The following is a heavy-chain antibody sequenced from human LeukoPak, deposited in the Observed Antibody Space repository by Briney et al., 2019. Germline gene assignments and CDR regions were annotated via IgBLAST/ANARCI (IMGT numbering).Heavy chain of an antibody. Sequence: SETLSLTCTVSGGSLSSYYWSWIRQPPGKGLDGIGYIYSTGSANYNPSLKSRVTLSVDTAKNQFSLKLNSVTAADTAVYYCARMGGYSGYATHWGQGTLVTVSS. D-gene: IGHD5-12*01. V-gene: IGHV4-59*08. CDR1: GGSLSSYY. J-gene: IGHJ4*02. CDR3: ARMGGYSGYATH. CDR2: IYSTGSA.